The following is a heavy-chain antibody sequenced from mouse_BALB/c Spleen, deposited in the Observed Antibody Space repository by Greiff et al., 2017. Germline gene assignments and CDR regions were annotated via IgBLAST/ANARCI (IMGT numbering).Heavy chain of an antibody. V-gene: IGHV3-8*02. CDR1: GDSITSGY. J-gene: IGHJ1*01. Sequence: EVKLMESGPSLVKPSQTLSLTCSVTGDSITSGYWNWIRKFPGNKLEYMGYISYSGSTYYNPSLKSRISITRDTSKNQYYLQLNSVTTEDTATYYCARYDYGSSYVGWYFDVWGAGTTVTVSS. CDR3: ARYDYGSSYVGWYFDV. CDR2: ISYSGST. D-gene: IGHD1-1*01.